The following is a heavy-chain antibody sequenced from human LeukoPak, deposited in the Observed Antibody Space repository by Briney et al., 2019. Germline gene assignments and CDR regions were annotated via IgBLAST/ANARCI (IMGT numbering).Heavy chain of an antibody. Sequence: PSETLSLTCAVYAGSFSGYYWSWIRQPPGKGLEWIGEVNHSGSTNYNPSLKSRVTISVDTSKNQFSLNLSSVTAADTSVYYCARMKRKKSYCSTTSCYPPRPRYGMDVWGQGTTVTVSS. D-gene: IGHD2-2*01. J-gene: IGHJ6*02. CDR3: ARMKRKKSYCSTTSCYPPRPRYGMDV. V-gene: IGHV4-34*01. CDR2: VNHSGST. CDR1: AGSFSGYY.